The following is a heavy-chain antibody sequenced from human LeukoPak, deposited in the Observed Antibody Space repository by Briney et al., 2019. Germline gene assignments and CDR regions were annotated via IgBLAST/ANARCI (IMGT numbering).Heavy chain of an antibody. Sequence: SETLSLTCTVSGDSISNYYWGWIRQPPGKGLEWIGSMYYSGSTYYNPSLKSRVTISVDTSKNQFSLKLSSVTAADTAVYYCARGLYRSGWYEFDYWGQGTLVTVSS. V-gene: IGHV4-59*05. CDR1: GDSISNYY. CDR3: ARGLYRSGWYEFDY. CDR2: MYYSGST. D-gene: IGHD6-19*01. J-gene: IGHJ4*02.